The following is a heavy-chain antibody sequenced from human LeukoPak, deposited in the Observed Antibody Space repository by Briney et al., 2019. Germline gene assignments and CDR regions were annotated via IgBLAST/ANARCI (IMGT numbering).Heavy chain of an antibody. D-gene: IGHD3/OR15-3a*01. V-gene: IGHV1-46*01. CDR3: ARARTRAPFDY. J-gene: IGHJ4*02. CDR2: INPSGGST. Sequence: ASVKVSCKASGYTFTSYYMHWVRQAPGQGLEWMGIINPSGGSTGYAQKFQGRVTMTRDTSTSTVYMELRSLRSEDTAVYYCARARTRAPFDYWGQGTLVTVSS. CDR1: GYTFTSYY.